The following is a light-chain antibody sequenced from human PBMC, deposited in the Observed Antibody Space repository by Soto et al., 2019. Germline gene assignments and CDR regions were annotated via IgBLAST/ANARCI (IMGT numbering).Light chain of an antibody. Sequence: EIVLTQSPGTLSVSPGERVTLSCRASQTVNSNYLAWYQQRPGQAPRLLIFGASYRATGIPARCSGSESGTDFTLTISRLEPEDVAFYYCQQYSSSPPEFTFGPGTKVD. CDR1: QTVNSNY. J-gene: IGKJ3*01. CDR3: QQYSSSPPEFT. V-gene: IGKV3-20*01. CDR2: GAS.